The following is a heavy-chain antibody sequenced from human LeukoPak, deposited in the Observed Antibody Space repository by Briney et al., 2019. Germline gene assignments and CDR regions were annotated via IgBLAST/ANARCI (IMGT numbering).Heavy chain of an antibody. J-gene: IGHJ5*02. Sequence: ASVKVSCKASGYTFTSYDINWVRQATGQGLEWMGWMNPNSGNTDYAQKFQGRVTMTRNTSISTAYMELSSLRSEDTAVYYCARGRYCSGGSCYYNWFDPWGQGTLVTVSS. CDR1: GYTFTSYD. CDR2: MNPNSGNT. V-gene: IGHV1-8*01. D-gene: IGHD2-15*01. CDR3: ARGRYCSGGSCYYNWFDP.